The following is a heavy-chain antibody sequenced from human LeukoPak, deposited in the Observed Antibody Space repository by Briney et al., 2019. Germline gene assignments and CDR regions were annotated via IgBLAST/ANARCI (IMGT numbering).Heavy chain of an antibody. V-gene: IGHV3-23*01. CDR3: AKGPYSYGYGMGY. CDR2: ISGSGGST. Sequence: GGSLRLSCAASGFTFSSYAMSWVRQAPGKGLEWVSAISGSGGSTYYADSVKGRLTISRDNSKNTLYLQMNSLRAEDTAVYYCAKGPYSYGYGMGYWGQGTLVTVSS. D-gene: IGHD5-18*01. CDR1: GFTFSSYA. J-gene: IGHJ4*02.